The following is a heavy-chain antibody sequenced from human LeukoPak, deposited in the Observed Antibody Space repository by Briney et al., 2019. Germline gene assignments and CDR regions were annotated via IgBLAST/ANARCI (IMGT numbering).Heavy chain of an antibody. CDR3: AKDLFCTGGSCYSGRLQH. Sequence: GGSLRLSCAGSGFMFSTYAMSWVRQAPGQGLEWISGISGTGGSTYYADSVKGRFTISRDDSKNTVYLQMNSLTSEDTAMYYCAKDLFCTGGSCYSGRLQHWGQGTLVTVSS. J-gene: IGHJ1*01. V-gene: IGHV3-23*01. CDR1: GFMFSTYA. CDR2: ISGTGGST. D-gene: IGHD2-15*01.